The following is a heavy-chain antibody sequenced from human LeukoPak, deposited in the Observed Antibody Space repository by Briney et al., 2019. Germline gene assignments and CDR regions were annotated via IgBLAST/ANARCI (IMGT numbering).Heavy chain of an antibody. CDR1: GFTFNNYA. CDR2: ISGSDYT. V-gene: IGHV3-23*01. D-gene: IGHD3-9*01. J-gene: IGHJ4*02. CDR3: AKGVRYLDWWVLDY. Sequence: GGSLRLSCAASGFTFNNYAMSWVRQAPGKGLEWVSGISGSDYTYYTDSVKGRFTISRDNSKNTLYLQMNSLRAEDTAVYYCAKGVRYLDWWVLDYWGQGTLVTVSS.